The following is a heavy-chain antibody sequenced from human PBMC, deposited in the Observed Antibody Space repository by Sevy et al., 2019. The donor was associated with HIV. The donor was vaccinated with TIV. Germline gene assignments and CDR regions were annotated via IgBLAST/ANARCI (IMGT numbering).Heavy chain of an antibody. V-gene: IGHV3-7*01. CDR3: ARDTGGIGMDV. J-gene: IGHJ6*02. Sequence: GGSLRLSCAASGFTFSSHWMSWVRQAPGKGLEWVANIKQDGSEKYYVDSVKGRFTIPRDNAKNSLSLQMNSLRAEDTAVYYCARDTGGIGMDVWGQGTTVTVSS. D-gene: IGHD6-13*01. CDR2: IKQDGSEK. CDR1: GFTFSSHW.